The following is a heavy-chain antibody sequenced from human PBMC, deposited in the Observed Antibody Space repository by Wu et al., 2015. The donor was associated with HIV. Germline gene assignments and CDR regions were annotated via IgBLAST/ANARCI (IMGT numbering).Heavy chain of an antibody. CDR3: ARGFSSTWYDYFDS. CDR1: GYTFTSYY. Sequence: QVQLVQSGAEVKKPGASVKVSCKASGYTFTSYYIHWVRQAPGQGLEWMGGIIPLFDSTHSAQRFHDRVTITTDDSMATVYMELTSLTSDDTAVYYCARGFSSTWYDYFDSWGQGTLVTVSS. V-gene: IGHV1-46*01. J-gene: IGHJ4*02. D-gene: IGHD6-13*01. CDR2: IIPLFDST.